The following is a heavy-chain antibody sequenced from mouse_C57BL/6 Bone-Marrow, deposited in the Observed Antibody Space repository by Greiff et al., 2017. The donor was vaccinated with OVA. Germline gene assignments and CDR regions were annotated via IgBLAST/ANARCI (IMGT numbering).Heavy chain of an antibody. CDR3: ARYSGSSFYWYFDV. CDR2: IYPGDGDT. Sequence: VQLQQSGPELVKPGASVKISCKASGYAFSSSWMNWVKQRPGKGLEWIGRIYPGDGDTNYNGKFKGKATLTADKSSSTAYMQLSSLTSEDSAVYFCARYSGSSFYWYFDVWGTGTTVTVSS. V-gene: IGHV1-82*01. CDR1: GYAFSSSW. J-gene: IGHJ1*03. D-gene: IGHD1-1*01.